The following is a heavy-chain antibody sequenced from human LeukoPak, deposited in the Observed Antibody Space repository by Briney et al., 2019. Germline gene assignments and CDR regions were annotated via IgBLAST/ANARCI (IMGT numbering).Heavy chain of an antibody. D-gene: IGHD3-10*01. CDR3: ARDGHSSGSFDY. J-gene: IGHJ4*02. Sequence: PGRSLRLSCAASGFTFDDYAMHWVRQAPGKGLEWVSGISWNSGSIGYADSVKGRFTISRDNAKRSLYLQMNSLRPEDTAVYYCARDGHSSGSFDYWGQGTLVTVSS. CDR2: ISWNSGSI. CDR1: GFTFDDYA. V-gene: IGHV3-9*01.